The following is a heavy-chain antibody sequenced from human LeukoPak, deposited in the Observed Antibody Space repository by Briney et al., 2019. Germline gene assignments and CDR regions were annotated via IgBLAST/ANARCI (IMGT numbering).Heavy chain of an antibody. V-gene: IGHV1-69*04. CDR3: ARARTTVTGNYYYGMDV. D-gene: IGHD4-17*01. J-gene: IGHJ6*02. CDR2: IIPIFGIA. Sequence: SVKVSCKASGGTFSSYAISWVRQAPGQGLEWMGRIIPIFGIANYAQKFQGRVTITADKSTSTAYVELSSLRSEDTAVYYCARARTTVTGNYYYGMDVWGQGTTVTVSS. CDR1: GGTFSSYA.